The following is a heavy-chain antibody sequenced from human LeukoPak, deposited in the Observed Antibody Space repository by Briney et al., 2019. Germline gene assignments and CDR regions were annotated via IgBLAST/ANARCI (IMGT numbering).Heavy chain of an antibody. CDR3: ARVALGYCSSTSCLWIEWLSLYYFDY. J-gene: IGHJ4*02. CDR1: GFTFSSYW. CDR2: IKQDGSEK. V-gene: IGHV3-7*01. D-gene: IGHD2-2*01. Sequence: PGGSLRLSCAASGFTFSSYWMSWVRQAPGKGLEWVANIKQDGSEKYYVDSVKGRFTISRDNAKNSLYLQMNSLRAEDTAVYYCARVALGYCSSTSCLWIEWLSLYYFDYWGQGILVTVSS.